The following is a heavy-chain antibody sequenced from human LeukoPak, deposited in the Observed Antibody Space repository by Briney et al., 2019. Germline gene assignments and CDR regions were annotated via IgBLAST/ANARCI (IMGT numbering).Heavy chain of an antibody. V-gene: IGHV4-59*01. CDR3: ARESLNYYYMDV. J-gene: IGHJ6*03. CDR2: IYYSGST. Sequence: SETLALNCTVSGGSISSYYWSWIRQPPCKGLDLIGYIYYSGSTNYNPSLKSRVTISVDTSKNQFSLKLSSVTAADTAVYYRARESLNYYYMDVWGKGTTVTVSS. CDR1: GGSISSYY.